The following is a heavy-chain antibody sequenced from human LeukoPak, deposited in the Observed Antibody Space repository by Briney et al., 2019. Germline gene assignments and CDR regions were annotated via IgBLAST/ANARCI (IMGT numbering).Heavy chain of an antibody. D-gene: IGHD3-10*01. J-gene: IGHJ4*02. CDR1: GDSFSNGNYY. V-gene: IGHV4-61*03. Sequence: PSETLSLTCTVSGDSFSNGNYYWSWLRQPPGKAPEWIGYIYYTGKTYYNPSLEGRVTILVDTSRNHFSVKLSSVTAADTAVYYCARSQNYYGSGDYWSQGTLVTVSS. CDR2: IYYTGKT. CDR3: ARSQNYYGSGDY.